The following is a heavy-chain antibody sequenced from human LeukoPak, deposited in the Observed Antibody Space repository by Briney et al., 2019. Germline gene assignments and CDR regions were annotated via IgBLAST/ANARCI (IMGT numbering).Heavy chain of an antibody. D-gene: IGHD6-13*01. CDR3: ARAPGIAGLSYYFDY. J-gene: IGHJ4*02. Sequence: SETLSLTCAVYGGSFSGYYWSWIRQPPGKGLEWIGEINHSGSTNYNPSLKSRVTISVDTSKNQFSLKLSSVTAADTAVYYCARAPGIAGLSYYFDYWGQGTLVTVSS. V-gene: IGHV4-34*01. CDR1: GGSFSGYY. CDR2: INHSGST.